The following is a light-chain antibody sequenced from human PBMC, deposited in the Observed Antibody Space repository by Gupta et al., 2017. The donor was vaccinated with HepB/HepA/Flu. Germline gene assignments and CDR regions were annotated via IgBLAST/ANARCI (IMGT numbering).Light chain of an antibody. CDR3: LQDDNFPRS. CDR1: QGIGRN. J-gene: IGKJ2*03. CDR2: AAS. V-gene: IGKV1-6*01. Sequence: AIQMTQSPSSLSASVGDRVTITCRASQGIGRNLAWYQQKPGQAPNLLIYAASTLHNGVPSRFSGSGSGTDFTLTISSLQPEDYASYYCLQDDNFPRSFGQGTKLEIK.